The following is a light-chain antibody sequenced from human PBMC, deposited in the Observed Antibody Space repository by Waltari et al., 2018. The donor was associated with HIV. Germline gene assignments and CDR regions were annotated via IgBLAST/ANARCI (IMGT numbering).Light chain of an antibody. CDR2: EVN. J-gene: IGLJ1*01. CDR1: SSYVATYHL. CDR3: SSYVKGGTYV. Sequence: QSALTQPASVSGSPGQSITISCSGTSSYVATYHLASWYQHHPGKAPKLMIYEVNKRPSGVSNRFSGSKSGNTASLMIFGLRPEDEANYFCSSYVKGGTYVFGSGTKV. V-gene: IGLV2-23*02.